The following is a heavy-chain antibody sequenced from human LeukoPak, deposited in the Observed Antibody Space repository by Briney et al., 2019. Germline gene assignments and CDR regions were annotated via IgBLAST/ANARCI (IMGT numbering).Heavy chain of an antibody. J-gene: IGHJ4*02. CDR1: GDSVSSNSAA. D-gene: IGHD1-26*01. CDR3: ARNPVGGSTIFDY. CDR2: TYYRSKWYY. V-gene: IGHV6-1*01. Sequence: SQTLSLTCAISGDSVSSNSAAWNWIRQSPSRGLEWLGRTYYRSKWYYDYAVAVKSRISINPDTSKNQFSLQLSSVTPEDTAVYYCARNPVGGSTIFDYWGQGTLVTVSS.